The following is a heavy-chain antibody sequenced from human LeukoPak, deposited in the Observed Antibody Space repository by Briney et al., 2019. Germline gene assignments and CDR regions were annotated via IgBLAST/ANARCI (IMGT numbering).Heavy chain of an antibody. D-gene: IGHD4-23*01. J-gene: IGHJ4*02. Sequence: ETLSLTCTVSGYSISSGYYWGWIRQSPGKGLEWLAGLFGNGGGISYADSVKGRFTISRDNSKYTLHLQMNSLRVDDTAVYYCVKDRTPDGRWNFDFWGQGTLVTVSS. CDR1: GYSISSGYY. CDR3: VKDRTPDGRWNFDF. V-gene: IGHV3-23*01. CDR2: LFGNGGGI.